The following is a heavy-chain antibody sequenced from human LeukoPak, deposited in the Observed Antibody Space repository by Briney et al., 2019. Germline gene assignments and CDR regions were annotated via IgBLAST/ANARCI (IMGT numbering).Heavy chain of an antibody. CDR1: GYTFTSYG. D-gene: IGHD1-26*01. CDR2: ISAYNGNT. Sequence: ASVKVSCKASGYTFTSYGISWVRQAPGQGLEWMGWISAYNGNTNYAQKLQGRVTMTTDTSTSTAYMELRSLRSDDTAVYYCARDLWELLRGDAFDIWGQGTMVTVSS. V-gene: IGHV1-18*01. J-gene: IGHJ3*02. CDR3: ARDLWELLRGDAFDI.